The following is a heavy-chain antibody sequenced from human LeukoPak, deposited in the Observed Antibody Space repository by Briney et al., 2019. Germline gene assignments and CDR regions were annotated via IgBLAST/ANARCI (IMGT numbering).Heavy chain of an antibody. Sequence: ASVNVSCKASGYTFTSYDINWVRQATGQGLEWMGWMNPNSGNTGYAQKFQGRVTITRNTSISTAYMELSSLRSEDTAVYYCARGGGYSSSWYYYYYYMDVWGKGTTVTVSS. J-gene: IGHJ6*03. V-gene: IGHV1-8*03. D-gene: IGHD6-13*01. CDR3: ARGGGYSSSWYYYYYYMDV. CDR2: MNPNSGNT. CDR1: GYTFTSYD.